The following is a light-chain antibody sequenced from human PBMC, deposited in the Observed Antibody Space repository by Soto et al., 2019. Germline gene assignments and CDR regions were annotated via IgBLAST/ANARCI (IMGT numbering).Light chain of an antibody. CDR3: SSYTTSSTRV. V-gene: IGLV2-14*01. Sequence: QSALTQPASVSGSPGQSIAISCTGSSSDVGIYNYVSWYQQHPGKVPKLIIYEVTNRPSGVSNRFSGSKSGNTASLTISGLQAEDAADYYCSSYTTSSTRVFGTGTQLTVL. CDR2: EVT. CDR1: SSDVGIYNY. J-gene: IGLJ1*01.